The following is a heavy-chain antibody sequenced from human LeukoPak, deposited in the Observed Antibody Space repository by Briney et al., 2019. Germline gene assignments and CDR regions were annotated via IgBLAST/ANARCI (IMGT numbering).Heavy chain of an antibody. D-gene: IGHD3-22*01. J-gene: IGHJ3*02. CDR3: ARVAVGYYDSRGDAFDI. CDR1: GGSISSSSYY. V-gene: IGHV4-39*07. CDR2: IYYSGST. Sequence: SETLSLTCTVSGGSISSSSYYWGWIRQPPGKGLEWIGSIYYSGSTYYNPSLKSRVTISVDTSKNQFSLKLSSVTAADTAVYYCARVAVGYYDSRGDAFDIWGQGTMVTVSS.